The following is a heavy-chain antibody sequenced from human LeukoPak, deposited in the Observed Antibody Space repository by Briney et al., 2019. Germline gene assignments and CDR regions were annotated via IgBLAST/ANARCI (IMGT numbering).Heavy chain of an antibody. V-gene: IGHV4-39*07. J-gene: IGHJ4*02. Sequence: ASETLSLTCTVSGGSISSSDYYWGWIRQSPGKGLEWIGSVYYDGGTHYSPSLKSRLTISVDTSKNQFSLELSSVTAADTAVYYCARVWSSSYSYYFDYWGQGTLVTVSS. CDR2: VYYDGGT. D-gene: IGHD6-6*01. CDR3: ARVWSSSYSYYFDY. CDR1: GGSISSSDYY.